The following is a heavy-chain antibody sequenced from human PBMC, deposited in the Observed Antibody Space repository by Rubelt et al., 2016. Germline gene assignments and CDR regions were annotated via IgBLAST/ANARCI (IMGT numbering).Heavy chain of an antibody. D-gene: IGHD1-1*01. CDR3: ARVSGTTNNWFDP. Sequence: QVQLVQSGAEVKKPGASVKVSCKVSGYTLTELSMHWVRQAPGKGLEWMGGFDPEDGETIYARKFQGRVTMTEETSTDTAYMELSSLRSEDTAVYYCARVSGTTNNWFDPWGQGTLVTVSS. CDR1: GYTLTELS. J-gene: IGHJ5*02. V-gene: IGHV1-24*01. CDR2: FDPEDGET.